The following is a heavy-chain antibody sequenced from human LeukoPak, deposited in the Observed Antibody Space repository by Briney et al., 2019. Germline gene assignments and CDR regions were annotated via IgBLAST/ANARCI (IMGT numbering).Heavy chain of an antibody. Sequence: SETLSLTCAVYGGSFSGYYWSWIRQPPGKGLEWIGEINHSGSTNYNPSLKCRVTISVDTSKNQFSLKLSSVTTADTAVYYCARGRGGAVDYWGQGTLVTVSS. V-gene: IGHV4-34*01. J-gene: IGHJ4*02. CDR1: GGSFSGYY. D-gene: IGHD3-16*01. CDR3: ARGRGGAVDY. CDR2: INHSGST.